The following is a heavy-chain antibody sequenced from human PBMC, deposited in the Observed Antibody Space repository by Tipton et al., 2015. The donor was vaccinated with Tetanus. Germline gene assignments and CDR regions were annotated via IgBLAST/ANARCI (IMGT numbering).Heavy chain of an antibody. V-gene: IGHV4-39*01. CDR3: AKSDRVTRTSWYFHD. Sequence: TLSLTCTVSGAFISNSAYYWGWIRQPPGKGLEWIGTIYYSGSTYYNPSLNSRVAISIDTSKNLFSLRLNSVTAVDTAVYYCAKSDRVTRTSWYFHDWGQGTLVTVSS. CDR2: IYYSGST. D-gene: IGHD2-2*01. CDR1: GAFISNSAYY. J-gene: IGHJ4*02.